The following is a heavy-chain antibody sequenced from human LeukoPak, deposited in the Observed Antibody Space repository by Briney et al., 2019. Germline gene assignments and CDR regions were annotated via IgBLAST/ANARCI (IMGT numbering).Heavy chain of an antibody. J-gene: IGHJ4*02. V-gene: IGHV1-18*01. CDR2: ISAYNGNT. CDR3: ARDLYGRITIFGAPYYFDY. Sequence: ASVKVSCKASGYTFTSYGISWVRQAPGQGLEWMGWISAYNGNTNYAQKLQGRVTMTTDTSTSTAYMELRSLRSDDTAVYYCARDLYGRITIFGAPYYFDYRGQGTLVTVSS. D-gene: IGHD3-3*01. CDR1: GYTFTSYG.